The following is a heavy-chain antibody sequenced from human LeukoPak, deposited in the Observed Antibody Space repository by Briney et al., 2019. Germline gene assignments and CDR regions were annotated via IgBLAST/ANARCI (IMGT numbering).Heavy chain of an antibody. CDR2: IYYSGST. CDR3: ASPGYCSGGSCLDGMDV. J-gene: IGHJ6*02. Sequence: PSETLSLTCTVSGGSISSSSYYWGWIRQPPGKGLEWIGSIYYSGSTYCNPSLKSRVTISVDTSKNQFSLKLSSVTAADTAVYYCASPGYCSGGSCLDGMDVWGQGTTVTVSS. V-gene: IGHV4-39*01. CDR1: GGSISSSSYY. D-gene: IGHD2-15*01.